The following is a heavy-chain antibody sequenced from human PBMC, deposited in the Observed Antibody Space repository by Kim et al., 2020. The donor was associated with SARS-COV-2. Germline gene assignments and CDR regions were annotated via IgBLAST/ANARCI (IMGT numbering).Heavy chain of an antibody. CDR1: GFTFSNSA. CDR3: ARDAGTFVRGPIILVPGHLDP. CDR2: IWYDGSYQ. J-gene: IGHJ5*02. V-gene: IGHV3-33*01. D-gene: IGHD3-10*01. Sequence: GGSLRLSCTASGFTFSNSAMHWVRQAPGKGLEWVAIIWYDGSYQYYADSVKGRFTISRDNSKNIVYLQMSSLRGEDTAMYYCARDAGTFVRGPIILVPGHLDPRRQGTQVTVSS.